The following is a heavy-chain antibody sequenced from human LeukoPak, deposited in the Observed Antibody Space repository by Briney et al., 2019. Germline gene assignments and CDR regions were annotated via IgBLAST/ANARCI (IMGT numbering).Heavy chain of an antibody. D-gene: IGHD6-13*01. CDR1: GFTFDDYA. Sequence: GGSLRLSCAASGFTFDDYAMHWVRQAPGKGLEWVSGISWNSGSIGYADSVKGRFTISRDNAKNSLYLQMNSLRAEDTALYYCAKDKNLGYSSSWLYFDYWGQGTLVTVSS. V-gene: IGHV3-9*01. J-gene: IGHJ4*02. CDR2: ISWNSGSI. CDR3: AKDKNLGYSSSWLYFDY.